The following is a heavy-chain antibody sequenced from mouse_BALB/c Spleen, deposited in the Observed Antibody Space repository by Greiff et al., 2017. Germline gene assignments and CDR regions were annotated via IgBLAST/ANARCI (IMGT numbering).Heavy chain of an antibody. V-gene: IGHV5-12-1*01. Sequence: DVQLVESGGGLVKPGGSLKLSCAASGFAFSSYDMSWVRQTPEKRLEWVAYISSGGGSTYYPDTVKGRFTISRDNAKHTLYLQMSSLKSEDTAMYYCARHGYDEWFAYWGQGTLVTVSA. CDR1: GFAFSSYD. D-gene: IGHD2-2*01. CDR3: ARHGYDEWFAY. CDR2: ISSGGGST. J-gene: IGHJ3*01.